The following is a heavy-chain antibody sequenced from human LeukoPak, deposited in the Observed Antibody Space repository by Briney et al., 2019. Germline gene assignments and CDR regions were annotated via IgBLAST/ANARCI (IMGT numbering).Heavy chain of an antibody. CDR3: ARHILRGDAFAI. Sequence: SETLSLTCTVSGVSISSYYWSWIRQPPGKGLEWIGYIYYSGSTNYNPSLKSRVTISVDTSKNQFSLKLRSVTAADTAVYYCARHILRGDAFAIWGQGKMLTVSS. J-gene: IGHJ3*02. CDR1: GVSISSYY. V-gene: IGHV4-59*08. CDR2: IYYSGST.